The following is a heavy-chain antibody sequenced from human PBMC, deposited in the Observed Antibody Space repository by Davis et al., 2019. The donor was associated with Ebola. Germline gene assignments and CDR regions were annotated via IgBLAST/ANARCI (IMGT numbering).Heavy chain of an antibody. V-gene: IGHV1-58*02. CDR1: GYTFTSYG. J-gene: IGHJ4*01. CDR2: IVVGNVNT. CDR3: AASAGTVGKFDY. D-gene: IGHD1-14*01. Sequence: SVKVSCKASGYTFTSYGISWVRQARGQRPERIGSIVVGNVNTNYAQKFQGRVTITRDMSTSTSYLDLSNLRSEDTAVYYCAASAGTVGKFDYWGQGTLVTVSS.